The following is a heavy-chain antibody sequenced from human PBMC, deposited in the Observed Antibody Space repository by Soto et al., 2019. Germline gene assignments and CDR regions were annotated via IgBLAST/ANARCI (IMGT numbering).Heavy chain of an antibody. CDR2: IDYSGGT. CDR1: GGSIGTYY. CDR3: ARAVRGLYAVDV. Sequence: SETLSLTCTVSGGSIGTYYWSWIRQPPGKGLECIGYIDYSGGTNYNPSLKSRVTISVDTSKNQFSLKLSSVTAADTAVYYCARAVRGLYAVDVWGQGTTVTVSS. V-gene: IGHV4-59*01. J-gene: IGHJ6*02. D-gene: IGHD3-10*01.